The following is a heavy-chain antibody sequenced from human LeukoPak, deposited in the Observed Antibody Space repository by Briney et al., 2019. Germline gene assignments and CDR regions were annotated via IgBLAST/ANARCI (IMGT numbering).Heavy chain of an antibody. CDR3: TRDSTTFRFGY. J-gene: IGHJ4*02. D-gene: IGHD4-11*01. Sequence: GGSLRLSCAASGFTFSSYAMHWVRQAPGKGLEWVSIVYSDDIRYYVDSVKGRFSISRDTSRNTLYLQMNSLRAEDTAVYYCTRDSTTFRFGYWGQGTLVTVSS. CDR1: GFTFSSYA. CDR2: VYSDDIR. V-gene: IGHV3-53*01.